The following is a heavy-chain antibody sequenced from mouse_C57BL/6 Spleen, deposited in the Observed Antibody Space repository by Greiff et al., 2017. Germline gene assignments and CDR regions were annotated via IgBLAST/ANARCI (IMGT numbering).Heavy chain of an antibody. CDR1: GYTFTSYW. J-gene: IGHJ1*03. Sequence: QVQLQQPGAELVMPGASVKLSCKASGYTFTSYWMHWVKQRPGQGLEWIGEIDPSDSYTNYNQKFKGKSTLTVDKSSSTAYMQLSSLTSEDSAVYYCASGDHCYGSSYDWYFGVWGTGTTVTVSS. CDR2: IDPSDSYT. V-gene: IGHV1-69*01. D-gene: IGHD1-1*01. CDR3: ASGDHCYGSSYDWYFGV.